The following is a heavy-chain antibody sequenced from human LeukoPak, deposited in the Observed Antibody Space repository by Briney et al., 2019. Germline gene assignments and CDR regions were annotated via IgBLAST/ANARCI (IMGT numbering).Heavy chain of an antibody. CDR1: GFTFRSYG. D-gene: IGHD1-26*01. CDR3: ARDRRATHFDY. J-gene: IGHJ4*02. Sequence: GGSLRLSCAASGFTFRSYGMHWVRQAPGKGLEWVAAISYDGSNKYNADSVKGRFTISRDNAKNSLYLQMNSLRAEDTALYYCARDRRATHFDYWGQGTLVTVSS. V-gene: IGHV3-30*03. CDR2: ISYDGSNK.